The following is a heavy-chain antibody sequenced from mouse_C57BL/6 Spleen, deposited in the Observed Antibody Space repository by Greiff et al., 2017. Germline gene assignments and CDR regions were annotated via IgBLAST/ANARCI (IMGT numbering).Heavy chain of an antibody. D-gene: IGHD1-1*01. J-gene: IGHJ4*01. CDR1: GYTFTEYT. CDR2: FYPGSGSI. Sequence: QVQLKESGAELVKPGASVKLSCKASGYTFTEYTIHWVKQRSGQGLEWIGWFYPGSGSIKYNEKFKDKATLTADKSSSTVYMGLSRLTSEDSAVYICARQNYGSIYGYAMDYWGQGTSVTVSS. V-gene: IGHV1-62-2*01. CDR3: ARQNYGSIYGYAMDY.